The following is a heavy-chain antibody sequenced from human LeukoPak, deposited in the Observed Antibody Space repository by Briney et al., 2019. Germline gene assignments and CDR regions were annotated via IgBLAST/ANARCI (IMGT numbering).Heavy chain of an antibody. CDR1: GFNFRTYA. CDR3: ARDRGRRYYYDSSGHNDAFDI. D-gene: IGHD3-22*01. V-gene: IGHV3-23*01. J-gene: IGHJ3*02. CDR2: ISASGATT. Sequence: GGSLRLSCAASGFNFRTYAMTWVRQAPGKGLEWVSVISASGATTFYADSVKGRFTISRDHSKNSLYLQMNSLRAEDTAMYYCARDRGRRYYYDSSGHNDAFDIWGQGTMVTVSS.